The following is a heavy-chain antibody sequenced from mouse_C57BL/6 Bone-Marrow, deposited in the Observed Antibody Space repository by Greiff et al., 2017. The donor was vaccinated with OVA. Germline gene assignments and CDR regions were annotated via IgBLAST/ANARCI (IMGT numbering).Heavy chain of an antibody. CDR3: ARLSITTVVAGFDY. Sequence: QVQLQQSGPELVKPGASVKLSCKASGYTFTSYDINWVKQRPGQGLEWIGWIYPRDGSTKYNEKFKGKATLTVDTSSSTAYMELHSLTSEDSAVYFCARLSITTVVAGFDYWGQGTTLTVSS. CDR2: IYPRDGST. CDR1: GYTFTSYD. J-gene: IGHJ2*01. D-gene: IGHD1-1*01. V-gene: IGHV1-85*01.